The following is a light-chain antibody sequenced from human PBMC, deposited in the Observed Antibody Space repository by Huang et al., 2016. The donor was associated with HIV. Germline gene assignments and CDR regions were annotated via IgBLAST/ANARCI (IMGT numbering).Light chain of an antibody. V-gene: IGKV3-11*01. Sequence: EIVLTQSPATLSWYPGEGVTLSCRTNQNVDNHLAWYQQKPGQAPRLLIYDASTRGTGIPTRFSGGGSGTYFTLTISNLQPDDFAVYFCQQRTDWPTFGGGSRLEVK. CDR2: DAS. CDR1: QNVDNH. CDR3: QQRTDWPT. J-gene: IGKJ4*01.